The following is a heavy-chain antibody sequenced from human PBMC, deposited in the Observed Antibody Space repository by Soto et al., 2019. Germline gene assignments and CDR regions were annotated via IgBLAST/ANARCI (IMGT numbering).Heavy chain of an antibody. CDR1: EFTFANYV. J-gene: IGHJ4*02. D-gene: IGHD6-13*01. V-gene: IGHV3-23*01. CDR2: ITNSGGSA. Sequence: PGGSLRLSCASSEFTFANYVMGWVRQAPGEGLAWVSSITNSGGSAYYADSVKGRFTISRDNSKNTLYLQVNSLRAEDTAVYYCAKGSSWGVGYYFDFWGQGALVTVSS. CDR3: AKGSSWGVGYYFDF.